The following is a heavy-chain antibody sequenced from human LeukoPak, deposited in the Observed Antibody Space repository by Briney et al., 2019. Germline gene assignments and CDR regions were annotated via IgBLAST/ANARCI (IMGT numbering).Heavy chain of an antibody. CDR3: AKVGVDSGYYLYYFDY. CDR1: GFTFSSYG. D-gene: IGHD3-22*01. CDR2: ISGSGGST. J-gene: IGHJ4*02. Sequence: GGTLRLSRAASGFTFSSYGMSWVRQAPGKGLEWVSAISGSGGSTYYADSVKGRFTISRDNSKNTLYLQMNSLRAEDTAVYYCAKVGVDSGYYLYYFDYWGQGTLVTVSS. V-gene: IGHV3-23*01.